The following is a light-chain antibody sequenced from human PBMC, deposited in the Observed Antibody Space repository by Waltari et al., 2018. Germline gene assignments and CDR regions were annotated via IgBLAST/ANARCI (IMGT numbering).Light chain of an antibody. Sequence: NFMLTQPHSVSESPGKTVTISCTGSSGSIARNYVQRYPQRPGSAPTTVIYEDNQRPSGVPDRFSGSIDSSSNSASLTISGLKTEDEADYYCQSYDSSNPHWVFGGGTKLTVL. J-gene: IGLJ3*02. V-gene: IGLV6-57*02. CDR2: EDN. CDR3: QSYDSSNPHWV. CDR1: SGSIARNY.